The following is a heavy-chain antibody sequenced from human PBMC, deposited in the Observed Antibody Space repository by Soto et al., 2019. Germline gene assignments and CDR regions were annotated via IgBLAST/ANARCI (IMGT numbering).Heavy chain of an antibody. D-gene: IGHD1-1*01. CDR1: GGSFSGYY. CDR2: INHSGST. V-gene: IGHV4-34*01. CDR3: ARDLTTGTDYYYGMDI. Sequence: SETLSLTCAVYGGSFSGYYWSWMRQPPGKGLEWIGEINHSGSTNYNPSLKSRVTISVDTSKNQFSLKLSSVTAADTAVYYCARDLTTGTDYYYGMDIWGQGTTVTVSS. J-gene: IGHJ6*02.